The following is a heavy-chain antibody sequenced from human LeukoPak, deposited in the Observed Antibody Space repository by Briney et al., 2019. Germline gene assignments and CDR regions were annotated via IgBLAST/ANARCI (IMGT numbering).Heavy chain of an antibody. V-gene: IGHV4-39*01. CDR2: IYYSGST. CDR3: ARHGHHGDYDY. D-gene: IGHD4-17*01. Sequence: SETLSLTCTVSGGSISSASSYWAWIRQPPEKGLEWIGSIYYSGSTYYNPSLNSRVAISVDTSKNQFSLQLSPLTAADTAVYHCARHGHHGDYDYWGQGTLVTVSS. CDR1: GGSISSASSY. J-gene: IGHJ4*02.